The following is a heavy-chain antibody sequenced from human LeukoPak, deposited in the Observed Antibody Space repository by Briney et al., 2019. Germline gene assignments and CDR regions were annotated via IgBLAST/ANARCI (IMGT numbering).Heavy chain of an antibody. CDR2: IRSSGDDI. CDR1: GFNFNTYS. J-gene: IGHJ4*02. V-gene: IGHV3-21*06. Sequence: GGSLRLSCAASGFNFNTYSMTWVRQAPGKGLEWVSGIRSSGDDIYYADSVKGRFIISRDNANNTLFLQMGSLRAEDTALYYCVRENWNYVRGPRPMAAYDYWGQGTLVTVSS. D-gene: IGHD1-7*01. CDR3: VRENWNYVRGPRPMAAYDY.